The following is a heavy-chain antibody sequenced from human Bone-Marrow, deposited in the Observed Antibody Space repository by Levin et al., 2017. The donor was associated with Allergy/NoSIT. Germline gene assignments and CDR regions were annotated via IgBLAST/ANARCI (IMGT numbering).Heavy chain of an antibody. CDR1: GFTFSSYS. V-gene: IGHV3-21*01. CDR2: ISSSSSYI. Sequence: GESLKISCAASGFTFSSYSMNWVRQAPGKGLEWVSSISSSSSYIYYADSVKGRFTISRDNAKNSLYLQMNSLRAEDTAVYYCARELGYCSSTSCPLFYNWFDPWGQGTLVTVSS. J-gene: IGHJ5*02. CDR3: ARELGYCSSTSCPLFYNWFDP. D-gene: IGHD2-2*01.